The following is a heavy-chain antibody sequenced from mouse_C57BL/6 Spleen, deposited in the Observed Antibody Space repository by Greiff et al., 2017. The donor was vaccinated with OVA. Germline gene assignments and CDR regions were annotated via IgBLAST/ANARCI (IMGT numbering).Heavy chain of an antibody. Sequence: EVQLVESGGGFVQPGGSMKLSCVASGFTFSNYWMNWVRQSPEKGLEWVAQIRLKSDNYATHYAESGKGRFTISRDDSKSSVYLQLNNLRAEDTRIYYCTYYSVDYWGQGTSVTVSS. CDR2: IRLKSDNYAT. D-gene: IGHD1-1*01. CDR3: TYYSVDY. CDR1: GFTFSNYW. J-gene: IGHJ4*01. V-gene: IGHV6-3*01.